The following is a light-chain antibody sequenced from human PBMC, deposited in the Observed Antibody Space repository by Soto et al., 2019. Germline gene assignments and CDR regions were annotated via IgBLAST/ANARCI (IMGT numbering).Light chain of an antibody. V-gene: IGKV1-5*03. CDR2: KAS. CDR3: QHSRT. Sequence: DIQMTQSPSTLSASVGDRVTITCRASRSISSWLAWYQQKPGKAPKLLIYKASSLESGVPSRFSGSGSGTEFTLTISSLQPDDFATYYCQHSRTFGQGTKVEIK. J-gene: IGKJ1*01. CDR1: RSISSW.